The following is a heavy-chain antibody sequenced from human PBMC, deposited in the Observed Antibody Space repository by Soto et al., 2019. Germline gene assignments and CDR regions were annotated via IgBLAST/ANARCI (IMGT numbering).Heavy chain of an antibody. Sequence: SETLSLTCTVSGGSISSYYWSWIRQPPGKGLEWIGYIYYSGSTNYNPSLKSRVTISVDTSKNQFSLKLSSVTAADTAVYYCARGTHDYGDYYVGVFDYWGQGTLVTVSS. J-gene: IGHJ4*02. V-gene: IGHV4-59*08. CDR3: ARGTHDYGDYYVGVFDY. D-gene: IGHD4-17*01. CDR2: IYYSGST. CDR1: GGSISSYY.